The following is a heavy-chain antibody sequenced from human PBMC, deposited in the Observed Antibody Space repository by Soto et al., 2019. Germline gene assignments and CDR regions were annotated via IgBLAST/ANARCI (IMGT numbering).Heavy chain of an antibody. J-gene: IGHJ4*02. CDR3: AREYYDSSGYYGDFDY. CDR1: GYTFTSYY. CDR2: INPSSGST. D-gene: IGHD3-22*01. Sequence: GASVKVSCKASGYTFTSYYMHWVRQAPGQGLEWMGIINPSSGSTSYAQKFQGRVTMTRDTSISTAYMELSRLRSDDTAVYYCAREYYDSSGYYGDFDYWGQGTLVTVSS. V-gene: IGHV1-46*01.